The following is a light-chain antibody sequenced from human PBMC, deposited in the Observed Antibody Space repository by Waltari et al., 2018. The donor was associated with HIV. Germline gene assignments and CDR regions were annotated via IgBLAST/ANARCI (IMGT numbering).Light chain of an antibody. CDR3: SSYTTTNTVV. V-gene: IGLV2-14*03. J-gene: IGLJ2*01. CDR2: DVD. CDR1: SCDPPSYTF. Sequence: VSGSRGQSLTICGSGTSCDPPSYTFASWYQQDPDKAPKLLIYDVDTRPSGVPRRFSGSKSGDTASLTISAIQADDEADYFCSSYTTTNTVVFGGGTKVAVL.